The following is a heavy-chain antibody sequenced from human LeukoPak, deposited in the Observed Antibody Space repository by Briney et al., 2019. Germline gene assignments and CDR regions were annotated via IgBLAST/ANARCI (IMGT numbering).Heavy chain of an antibody. Sequence: ASVKVSCKAFGYTFTSNYMHWVRQAPGQGPEWMGVINPSGGSTSYAQKFQGRVTMTRDMSTSTVYMELSSLRSEDTAVYYCARDSSSWAYYYYYYMDVWGKGTTVTVSS. V-gene: IGHV1-46*01. J-gene: IGHJ6*03. CDR1: GYTFTSNY. CDR3: ARDSSSWAYYYYYYMDV. D-gene: IGHD6-13*01. CDR2: INPSGGST.